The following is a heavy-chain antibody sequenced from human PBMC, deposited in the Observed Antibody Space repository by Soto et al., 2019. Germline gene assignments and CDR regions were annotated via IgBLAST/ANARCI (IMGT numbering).Heavy chain of an antibody. V-gene: IGHV1-69*01. CDR3: ARVGIRLIPADLGGGYHFQGLDV. J-gene: IGHJ6*02. Sequence: QVQLVQSAAEVKETGSSVKISCKASGDTFINYSFRWMSQAPGQGPEWIGRIVPMSGGPNSADKFHDRLTITAERSTSTVTMQLSTLTSDDTAVYYCARVGIRLIPADLGGGYHFQGLDVWGQGTKVTVS. CDR1: GDTFINYS. CDR2: IVPMSGGP. D-gene: IGHD2-2*01.